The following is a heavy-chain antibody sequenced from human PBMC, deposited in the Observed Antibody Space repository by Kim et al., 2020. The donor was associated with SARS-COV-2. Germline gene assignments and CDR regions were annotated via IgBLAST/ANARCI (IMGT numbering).Heavy chain of an antibody. J-gene: IGHJ4*02. D-gene: IGHD3-10*01. CDR2: INAGNGNT. CDR3: ARGQHQRFGELWSLGY. Sequence: ASVKVSCKASGYTFTSYAMHWVRQAPGQRLEWMGSINAGNGNTKYSQKFQGRVTITRDTSASTAYMELSSLRSEDTAVYYCARGQHQRFGELWSLGYWGQGTLVTVSS. CDR1: GYTFTSYA. V-gene: IGHV1-3*01.